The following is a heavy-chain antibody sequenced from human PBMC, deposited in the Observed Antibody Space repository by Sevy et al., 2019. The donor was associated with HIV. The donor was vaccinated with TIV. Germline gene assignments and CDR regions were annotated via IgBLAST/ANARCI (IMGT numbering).Heavy chain of an antibody. CDR1: GFSFSSYG. Sequence: GGSLRLSCAASGFSFSSYGMHWVRQAPGKGLEWMSYIQYDGSNKDYADSVKGRFTISRDNSKNTLYLQMNSLRVEDTAVSYCVKEGGGEGGDHWGQGTLATVSS. J-gene: IGHJ4*02. V-gene: IGHV3-30*02. CDR2: IQYDGSNK. D-gene: IGHD2-21*01. CDR3: VKEGGGEGGDH.